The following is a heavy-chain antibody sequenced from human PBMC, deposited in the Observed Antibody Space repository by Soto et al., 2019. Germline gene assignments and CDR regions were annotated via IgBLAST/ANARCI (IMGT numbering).Heavy chain of an antibody. V-gene: IGHV3-30*18. Sequence: GPLRLSCESSVVMFNDSGMHLVRQTPGKGLDWVAVISYDGDNKYYAQSVKGRFTISRDNSKNTLFLHMDSLRREDTAVYHCVKGDLDTAVVNSPDAFDFWGQGTMVTVSS. CDR2: ISYDGDNK. CDR1: VVMFNDSG. J-gene: IGHJ3*01. D-gene: IGHD5-18*01. CDR3: VKGDLDTAVVNSPDAFDF.